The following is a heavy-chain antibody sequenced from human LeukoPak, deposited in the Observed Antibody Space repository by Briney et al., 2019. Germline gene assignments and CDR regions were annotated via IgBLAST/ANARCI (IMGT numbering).Heavy chain of an antibody. Sequence: PGRSLRLSCAASGFTFSNYGMHWVRQAPGKGLEWVAVIWFDGSSKFYADSVKGRLTISKDISKNTLYLQMNSLRAEDTAVYYCARVRVPTEYYYYTMDVWGQGTTVTVSS. D-gene: IGHD4-17*01. V-gene: IGHV3-33*01. CDR2: IWFDGSSK. CDR3: ARVRVPTEYYYYTMDV. CDR1: GFTFSNYG. J-gene: IGHJ6*02.